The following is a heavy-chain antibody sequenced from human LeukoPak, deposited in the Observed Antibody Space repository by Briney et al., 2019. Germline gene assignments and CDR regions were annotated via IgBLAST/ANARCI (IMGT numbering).Heavy chain of an antibody. CDR1: GGTFSSYA. J-gene: IGHJ4*02. V-gene: IGHV1-69*01. D-gene: IGHD3-3*01. CDR2: IIPIFGTA. Sequence: SVKVSCKASGGTFSSYAISWVRQAPGQGLEWMGGIIPIFGTANYAQKFQGRVTITADESTSTAYMELSSLRSEDTAVYYCARDYDFWSGYYWLDYWGQGTLVTVSS. CDR3: ARDYDFWSGYYWLDY.